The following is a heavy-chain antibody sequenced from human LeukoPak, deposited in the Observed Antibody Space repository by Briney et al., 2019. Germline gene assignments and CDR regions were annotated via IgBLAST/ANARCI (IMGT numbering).Heavy chain of an antibody. CDR3: ARDPRWLTPDCNTIGCYVNWFDP. D-gene: IGHD2-2*01. V-gene: IGHV4-38-2*02. J-gene: IGHJ5*02. CDR1: GYSISSGFL. CDR2: IYRSGNT. Sequence: SETLSLTCAVSGYSISSGFLWGWIRQPPGKGLEWIGSIYRSGNTYYNPSLKGRITMSVDTSKNQFSLKLSSVTAADTAVYYCARDPRWLTPDCNTIGCYVNWFDPWGQGTLVTVSS.